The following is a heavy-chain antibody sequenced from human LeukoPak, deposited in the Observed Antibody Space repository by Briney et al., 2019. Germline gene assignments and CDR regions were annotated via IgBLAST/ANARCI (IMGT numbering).Heavy chain of an antibody. V-gene: IGHV3-23*01. Sequence: GGSLRLSCAASGFTFSSYAMSWVRQAPGKGLEWVSAISGSGCSTYYADSVKGRFTISRDNSKNTLYLQMNSLRAEDTAVYYCAKFRGSSSWYGGDYFDYWGQGTLVTVSS. CDR1: GFTFSSYA. J-gene: IGHJ4*02. D-gene: IGHD6-13*01. CDR3: AKFRGSSSWYGGDYFDY. CDR2: ISGSGCST.